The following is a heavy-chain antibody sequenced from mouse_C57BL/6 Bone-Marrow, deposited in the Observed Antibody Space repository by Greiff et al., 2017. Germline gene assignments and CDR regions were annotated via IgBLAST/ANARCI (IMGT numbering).Heavy chain of an antibody. CDR1: GYTFTEYT. V-gene: IGHV1-62-2*01. J-gene: IGHJ2*01. CDR3: ARHPYYYGSSDYFDY. CDR2: FYPGSGSI. Sequence: VMLVESGAELVKPGASVKLSCKASGYTFTEYTIHWVKQRSGQGLEWIGWFYPGSGSIKYNEKFKDKATLTADKSSSTVYMELSRVTSEDSAVYFCARHPYYYGSSDYFDYWGQGNTLTVSS. D-gene: IGHD1-1*01.